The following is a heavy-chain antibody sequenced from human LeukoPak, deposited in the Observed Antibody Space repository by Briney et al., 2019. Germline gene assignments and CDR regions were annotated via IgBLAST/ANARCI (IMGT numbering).Heavy chain of an antibody. J-gene: IGHJ4*02. CDR3: ARHRPTADTIFGVVIMHFDY. D-gene: IGHD3-3*01. CDR2: IYTSGST. V-gene: IGHV4-4*09. Sequence: SETLSLTCTVSGGSISSYYWGWIRQPPGKGLEWIGYIYTSGSTNYNPSLKSRVTISVDTSKNQFSLKLSSVTAADTAVYYCARHRPTADTIFGVVIMHFDYWGQGTLVTVSS. CDR1: GGSISSYY.